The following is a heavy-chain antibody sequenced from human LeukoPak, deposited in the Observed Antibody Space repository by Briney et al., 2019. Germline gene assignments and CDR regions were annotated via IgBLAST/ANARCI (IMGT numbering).Heavy chain of an antibody. D-gene: IGHD6-19*01. CDR3: AREYDGWAFDY. V-gene: IGHV3-66*01. CDR2: IFNTGST. Sequence: GGSLRLSCAASGFTVSSNYMSWVRQAPGKGLEWVSVIFNTGSTYYADSVKGRFTISRDNSKNTLYLQMNSLRAEDTAVYYCAREYDGWAFDYWGQGTTVTVSS. CDR1: GFTVSSNY. J-gene: IGHJ4*03.